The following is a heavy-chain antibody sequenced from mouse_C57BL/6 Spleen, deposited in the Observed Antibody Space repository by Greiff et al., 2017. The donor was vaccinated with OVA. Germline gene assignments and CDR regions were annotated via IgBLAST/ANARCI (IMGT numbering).Heavy chain of an antibody. CDR3: ARQIYDGYGG. CDR2: ISGGGGNT. CDR1: GFTFSSYT. Sequence: EVMLVESGGGLVKPGGSLKLSCAASGFTFSSYTMSWVRQTPEKRLEWVATISGGGGNTYYPDSVKGRFTISRDNAKNTLYLQMSSLRSEDTALYYCARQIYDGYGGWGQGTLVTVSA. D-gene: IGHD2-3*01. J-gene: IGHJ3*01. V-gene: IGHV5-9*01.